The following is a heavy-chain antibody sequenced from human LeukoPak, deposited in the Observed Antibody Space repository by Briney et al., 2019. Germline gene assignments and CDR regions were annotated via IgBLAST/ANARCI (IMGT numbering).Heavy chain of an antibody. V-gene: IGHV4-4*07. CDR2: IYTSGSS. Sequence: SETLCLTCTVSGGSISNYYWSWIRQPAGKGLEWIGRIYTSGSSNYNTPLKSRVTMSGDTSKNQFSLKLSSVTAADTAVYYCARENEPAARSFDYWGQGTLVTASS. CDR3: ARENEPAARSFDY. J-gene: IGHJ4*02. CDR1: GGSISNYY. D-gene: IGHD6-6*01.